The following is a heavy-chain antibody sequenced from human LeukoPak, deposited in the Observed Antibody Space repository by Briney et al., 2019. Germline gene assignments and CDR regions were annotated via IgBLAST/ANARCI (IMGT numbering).Heavy chain of an antibody. CDR1: GFTFRSYG. Sequence: GGSLRLSCAASGFTFRSYGMHGVRQDPCKGLEWVALIRYDGSNKYYADSVKGRFTISRDNAKNTLLLQINSLRAEDTAVYYCAREILAPGKTHDYWGQGTLVTVSS. CDR3: AREILAPGKTHDY. V-gene: IGHV3-30*02. J-gene: IGHJ4*02. CDR2: IRYDGSNK.